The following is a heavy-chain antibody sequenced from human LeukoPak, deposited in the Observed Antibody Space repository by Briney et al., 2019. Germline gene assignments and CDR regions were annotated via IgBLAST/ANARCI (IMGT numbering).Heavy chain of an antibody. CDR2: TYYRCKWYN. Sequence: SQTLSLTCAISGDSVSINSAAWNWIRQSPSRGLEWLGRTYYRCKWYNDYAVSVKSRITINPDTSKNQFSLQLNSVTPEDTAVYYCARTGRGYCSGGSCYQTGWFDPWGQGTLVTVSS. J-gene: IGHJ5*02. CDR3: ARTGRGYCSGGSCYQTGWFDP. V-gene: IGHV6-1*01. D-gene: IGHD2-15*01. CDR1: GDSVSINSAA.